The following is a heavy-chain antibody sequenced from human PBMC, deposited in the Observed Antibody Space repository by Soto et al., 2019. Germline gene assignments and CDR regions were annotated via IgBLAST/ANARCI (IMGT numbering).Heavy chain of an antibody. CDR1: GFTFSSYA. V-gene: IGHV3-23*01. CDR3: AKTRLLMNTVTRALDY. J-gene: IGHJ4*02. D-gene: IGHD4-17*01. CDR2: ISGSGGST. Sequence: GGSLRLSCAASGFTFSSYAMSWVRQAPGKGLEWVSAISGSGGSTYYADSVKGRFTISRDNSKKTLYLKMNSLSAEDTAGYYCAKTRLLMNTVTRALDYWGQGTLVTVSS.